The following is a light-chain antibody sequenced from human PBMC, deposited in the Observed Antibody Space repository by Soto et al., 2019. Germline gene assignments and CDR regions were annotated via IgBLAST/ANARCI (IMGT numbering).Light chain of an antibody. V-gene: IGKV3D-15*01. CDR1: QSISRH. CDR2: GAS. Sequence: EIVMTQSPATLSVSPGERAALSCWASQSISRHLAWYQQKPGQAPRLLIYGASTRATGIPPRFSGSGSGTDFTLTISSLQHEDSAVYYCQQRHMWTITFGQGTRLEIK. J-gene: IGKJ5*01. CDR3: QQRHMWTIT.